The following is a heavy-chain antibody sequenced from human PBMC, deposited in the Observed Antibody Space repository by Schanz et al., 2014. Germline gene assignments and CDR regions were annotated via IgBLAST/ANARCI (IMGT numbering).Heavy chain of an antibody. V-gene: IGHV3-11*01. Sequence: QVQLVDSGGGLVKPWGSLRLSCTASGFPFSDYFMAWIRQPPGRGLEWVSYIGNGGVTIYYADSVKGRFTISRDNSKNSLYLQMNSLRAEDTAVYYCARIGGSVFDYWAQGTLVTVSS. CDR2: IGNGGVTI. D-gene: IGHD3-10*01. CDR3: ARIGGSVFDY. CDR1: GFPFSDYF. J-gene: IGHJ4*02.